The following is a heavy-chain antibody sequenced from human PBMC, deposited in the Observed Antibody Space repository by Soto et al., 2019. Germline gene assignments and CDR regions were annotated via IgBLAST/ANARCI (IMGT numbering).Heavy chain of an antibody. CDR1: GGSFSGYY. D-gene: IGHD2-2*01. J-gene: IGHJ5*02. V-gene: IGHV4-34*01. Sequence: SETLSLTCAVYGGSFSGYYWSWIRQPPGKGLEWIGEINHSGSTNYNPSLKSRVTISVDTSKNQFSLKLSSVTAADTAVYYCARALGCSSTSCYNWFDPWGQGTLVTVSS. CDR2: INHSGST. CDR3: ARALGCSSTSCYNWFDP.